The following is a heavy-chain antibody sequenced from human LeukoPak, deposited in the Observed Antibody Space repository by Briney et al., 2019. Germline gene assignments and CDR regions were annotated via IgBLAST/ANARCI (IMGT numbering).Heavy chain of an antibody. CDR3: ARVGPGGYYGSGSYSEDYYYYMDV. D-gene: IGHD3-10*01. Sequence: ASVKVSCKASGYTFTSYGISWVRRAPGQGLEWMGWISAYNGNTNYAQKLQGRVTMTTDTSTSTAYMELRSLRSDDTAVYYCARVGPGGYYGSGSYSEDYYYYMDVWGRGTTVTVSS. CDR2: ISAYNGNT. CDR1: GYTFTSYG. J-gene: IGHJ6*03. V-gene: IGHV1-18*01.